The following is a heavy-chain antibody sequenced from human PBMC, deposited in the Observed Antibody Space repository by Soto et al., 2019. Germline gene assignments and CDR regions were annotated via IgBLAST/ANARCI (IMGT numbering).Heavy chain of an antibody. J-gene: IGHJ4*02. CDR1: GFTISDYY. D-gene: IGHD5-12*01. CDR2: ISSSSSYT. Sequence: QVQLVESRGGLVKPGGSLRLSCVASGFTISDYYMSWIRQAPGKGLEWVSYISSSSSYTNYADSVKGRFTISRDNAKNSLYLQMNSLRAEDTAVYYCARDHHRYSGYDYVDYWGQGTLVTVSS. CDR3: ARDHHRYSGYDYVDY. V-gene: IGHV3-11*05.